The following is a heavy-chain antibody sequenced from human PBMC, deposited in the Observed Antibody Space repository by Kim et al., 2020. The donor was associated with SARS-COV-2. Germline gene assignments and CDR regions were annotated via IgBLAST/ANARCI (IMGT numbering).Heavy chain of an antibody. D-gene: IGHD1-26*01. Sequence: SETLSLTCAVYGGSFSGYYWSWIRQPPGKGLEWIGEINHSGSTNYNPSLKSRVTISVDTSKNQFSLKLSSVTAADTAVYYCARGRPYIGSYYGFNYWGQG. CDR3: ARGRPYIGSYYGFNY. J-gene: IGHJ4*02. CDR1: GGSFSGYY. V-gene: IGHV4-34*01. CDR2: INHSGST.